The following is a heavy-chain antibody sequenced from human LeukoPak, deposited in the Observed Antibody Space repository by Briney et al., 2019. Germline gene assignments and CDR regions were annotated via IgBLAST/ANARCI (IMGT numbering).Heavy chain of an antibody. J-gene: IGHJ4*02. CDR3: AKDLGLGGSGSYYPGDAYYFDY. CDR2: ISGSGSST. CDR1: GFTFSTYA. Sequence: RGSLRLSCAASGFTFSTYAMSWVRQAPGKGLEWVSAISGSGSSTYYADSVKGRFTISRDNSKNTLYLQMNSLRAEDTAVYYCAKDLGLGGSGSYYPGDAYYFDYWGQGTLVTVSS. V-gene: IGHV3-23*01. D-gene: IGHD3-10*01.